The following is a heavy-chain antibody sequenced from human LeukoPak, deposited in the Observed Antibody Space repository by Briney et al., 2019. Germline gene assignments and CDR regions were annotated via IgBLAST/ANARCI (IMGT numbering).Heavy chain of an antibody. Sequence: LSLTCTVSGGSISSSSYYWGWIRQAPGKGLEWVSYISSSGSTIYYADSVKGRFTISRDNAKNSLYLQMNSLRAEDTAVYYCASQYYDFWSGYYTRNNGGGMDVWGQGTTVTVSS. D-gene: IGHD3-3*01. CDR3: ASQYYDFWSGYYTRNNGGGMDV. CDR2: ISSSGSTI. CDR1: GGSISSSSYY. V-gene: IGHV3-11*01. J-gene: IGHJ6*02.